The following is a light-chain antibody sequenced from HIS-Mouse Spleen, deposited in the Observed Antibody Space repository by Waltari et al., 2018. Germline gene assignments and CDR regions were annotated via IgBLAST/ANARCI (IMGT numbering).Light chain of an antibody. CDR3: QQYGSSRT. CDR2: GAS. Sequence: EIVLTQSPGPLSLSPGERATLSCRASQSVSSSYLAWYQQKPGQAPRLLIYGASSRATGIPDRFSGSGSGTDFTLTISRLEPEDFAVYYCQQYGSSRTFGPGTKVDIK. CDR1: QSVSSSY. J-gene: IGKJ3*01. V-gene: IGKV3-20*01.